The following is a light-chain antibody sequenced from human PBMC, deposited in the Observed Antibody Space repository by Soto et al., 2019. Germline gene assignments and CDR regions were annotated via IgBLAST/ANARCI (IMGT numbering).Light chain of an antibody. J-gene: IGKJ1*01. CDR3: QQYNNWPWT. Sequence: EIVMTQAPATLSVSPGERATLSCRASQSCSCYLAWYQQKPGQAHRLHIYRASTRATGTPATFSGSVAGTEFPLTISRLQSEDVAVDYCQQYNNWPWTFGQETKVEIQ. CDR1: QSCSCY. CDR2: RAS. V-gene: IGKV3-15*01.